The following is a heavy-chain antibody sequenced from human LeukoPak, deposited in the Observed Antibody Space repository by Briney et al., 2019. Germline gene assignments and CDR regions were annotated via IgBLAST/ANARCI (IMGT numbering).Heavy chain of an antibody. V-gene: IGHV4-30-2*01. Sequence: NASETLSLTCTVSGGSITSGGYYWSWIRQPPGKGLEWIGYVSHSGSTHYNPSLKSRGTISEDRSKNQFSLNLNSVTAADTAVYYCARSWNPLYYYYYYMDDWGKGTTVTVSS. CDR3: ARSWNPLYYYYYYMDD. D-gene: IGHD1-1*01. CDR2: VSHSGST. CDR1: GGSITSGGYY. J-gene: IGHJ6*03.